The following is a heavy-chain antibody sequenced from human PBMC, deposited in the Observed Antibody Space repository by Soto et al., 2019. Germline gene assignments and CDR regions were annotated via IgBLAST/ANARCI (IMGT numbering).Heavy chain of an antibody. CDR2: IGPDGTDI. V-gene: IGHV3-74*03. D-gene: IGHD1-20*01. Sequence: PGGSLRLSCSDSGFTFGNFWIHWVRQAPGKGLEWVSHIGPDGTDIVYADSVKGRFIISKSIAYLQMNSLESEDTAVYYCSRGFPDPRFNWKFDYWGQGTLVTVSS. CDR1: GFTFGNFW. J-gene: IGHJ4*02. CDR3: SRGFPDPRFNWKFDY.